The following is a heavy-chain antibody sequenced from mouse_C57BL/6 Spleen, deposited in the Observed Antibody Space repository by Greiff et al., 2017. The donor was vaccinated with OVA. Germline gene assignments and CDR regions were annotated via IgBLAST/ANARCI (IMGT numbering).Heavy chain of an antibody. V-gene: IGHV1-64*01. CDR2: IHPNSGST. CDR3: ARAPLITTGLDYAMDY. J-gene: IGHJ4*01. Sequence: QVQLQQPGAELVKPGASVKLSCKASGYTFTSYWMHWVKQRPGQGLEWIGMIHPNSGSTNYNEKFKSKATLTVDKSSSTAYMQLSSLTSEDSAVYYCARAPLITTGLDYAMDYWGQGTSVTVSS. D-gene: IGHD1-1*01. CDR1: GYTFTSYW.